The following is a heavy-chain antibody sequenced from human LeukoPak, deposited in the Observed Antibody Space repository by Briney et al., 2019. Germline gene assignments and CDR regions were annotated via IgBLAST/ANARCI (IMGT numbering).Heavy chain of an antibody. V-gene: IGHV4-34*01. CDR3: ARASLYNYYGSGSYYNGLNFDY. CDR2: INHSGST. D-gene: IGHD3-10*01. CDR1: GGSFSGYY. J-gene: IGHJ4*02. Sequence: SETLSLTCAVYGGSFSGYYWSWIRQPPGKGLEWIGEINHSGSTNYNPSLKSRDTISVDTSKNQFSLKLSSVTAADTAVYYCARASLYNYYGSGSYYNGLNFDYWGQGTLVTVSS.